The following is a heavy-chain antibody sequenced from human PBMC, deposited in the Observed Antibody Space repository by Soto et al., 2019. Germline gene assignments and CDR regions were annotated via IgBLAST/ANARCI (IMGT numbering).Heavy chain of an antibody. J-gene: IGHJ5*02. Sequence: GGSLRLSCAASGVTFSGSAMHWVRQASGKGLEWVGRIRSKANSYATAYAASVKGRFTISRDDSKNTAYLQMNSLKTEDTAVYYCTRLGYCSGGSCYSGLAPWGQGTLVTVSS. V-gene: IGHV3-73*01. CDR1: GVTFSGSA. CDR3: TRLGYCSGGSCYSGLAP. CDR2: IRSKANSYAT. D-gene: IGHD2-15*01.